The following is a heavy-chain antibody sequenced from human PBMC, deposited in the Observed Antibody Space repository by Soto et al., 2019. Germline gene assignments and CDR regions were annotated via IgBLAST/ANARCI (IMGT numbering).Heavy chain of an antibody. CDR2: IYWDDDK. J-gene: IGHJ4*02. Sequence: QITLNETGPTVMRPTETLTLTCRFSGFSLTTSGVGVGWIRQSPGKAPEWLALIYWDDDKRYSASLKSRLTLTKDTSKNQEVLTVSDLDPTDTATYYCAHRVLRTVFGLVTTNAISFDFWGQGTPVAVSS. V-gene: IGHV2-5*02. CDR1: GFSLTTSGVG. CDR3: AHRVLRTVFGLVTTNAISFDF. D-gene: IGHD3-3*01.